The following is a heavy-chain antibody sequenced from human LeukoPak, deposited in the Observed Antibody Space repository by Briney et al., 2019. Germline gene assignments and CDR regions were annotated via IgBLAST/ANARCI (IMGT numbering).Heavy chain of an antibody. CDR3: ARGNYGGNSNPAYGMDV. V-gene: IGHV4-39*07. Sequence: SETLSLTCTVSGGSISSSSYYWGWIRQPPGKGLEWIGSIYYSGSTYYNPPLKSRVTISVDTSKNQFSLKLSSVTAADTAVYYCARGNYGGNSNPAYGMDVWGQGTTVTVSS. J-gene: IGHJ6*02. D-gene: IGHD4-23*01. CDR1: GGSISSSSYY. CDR2: IYYSGST.